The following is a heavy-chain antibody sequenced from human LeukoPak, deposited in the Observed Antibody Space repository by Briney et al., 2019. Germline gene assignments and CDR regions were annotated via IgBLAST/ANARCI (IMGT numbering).Heavy chain of an antibody. CDR2: INPSGGST. D-gene: IGHD3-22*01. CDR3: ARVASYDSSAYYGY. V-gene: IGHV1-46*01. Sequence: ASVKVSCMASGYTFTNYYMHWVRQAPGQGLEWMGIINPSGGSTRYAQKFQGRVTMTRDTSTNTVYMELSSLRSEDTAMYYCARVASYDSSAYYGYWGQGTLVTVSS. J-gene: IGHJ4*02. CDR1: GYTFTNYY.